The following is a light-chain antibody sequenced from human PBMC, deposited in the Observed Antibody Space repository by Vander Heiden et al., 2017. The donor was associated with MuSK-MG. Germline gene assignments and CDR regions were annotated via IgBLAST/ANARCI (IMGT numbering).Light chain of an antibody. Sequence: DIQMTQSPSALSASVEDRVTIPCRAWEGSSNYLAWHQQNPGKVPNLLLYATSTVHAGVPSRFSGSGSEKHFPLTITSLQPEDVATYYCQKYNGAPFTFGGGTKVEIK. J-gene: IGKJ4*01. V-gene: IGKV1-27*01. CDR2: ATS. CDR3: QKYNGAPFT. CDR1: EGSSNY.